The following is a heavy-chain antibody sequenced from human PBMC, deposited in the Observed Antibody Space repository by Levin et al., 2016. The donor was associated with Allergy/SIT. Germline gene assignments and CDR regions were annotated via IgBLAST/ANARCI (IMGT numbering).Heavy chain of an antibody. J-gene: IGHJ3*02. CDR2: IIPIFGTA. D-gene: IGHD3-22*01. Sequence: SVKVSCKASGGTFSSYAISWVRQAPGQGLEWMGGIIPIFGTANYAQKFQGRVTITADESTSTAYMELSSLRSEDTAVYYCARDYYYDSSGYYIDAFDIWGQGTMVTVSS. CDR3: ARDYYYDSSGYYIDAFDI. V-gene: IGHV1-69*13. CDR1: GGTFSSYA.